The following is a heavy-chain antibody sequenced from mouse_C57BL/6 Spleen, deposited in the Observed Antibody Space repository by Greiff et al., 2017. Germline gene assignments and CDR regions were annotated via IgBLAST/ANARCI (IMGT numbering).Heavy chain of an antibody. CDR1: GYSFTGYY. J-gene: IGHJ3*01. Sequence: VQLQQSGPELVKPGASVKISCKASGYSFTGYYMNWVKQSPEKSLEWIGEINPSTGGTTYNQKFKAKATLTVDKSSSTAYMQLKSLTSEDSAVYYCARSPLYGSSYLFAYWGQGSLVTVSA. D-gene: IGHD1-1*01. V-gene: IGHV1-42*01. CDR2: INPSTGGT. CDR3: ARSPLYGSSYLFAY.